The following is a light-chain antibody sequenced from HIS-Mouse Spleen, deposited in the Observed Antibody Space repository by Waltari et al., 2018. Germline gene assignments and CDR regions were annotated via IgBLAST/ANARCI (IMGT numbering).Light chain of an antibody. CDR3: SSYAGSNNFVV. V-gene: IGLV2-8*01. Sequence: QSALTQPPSASGSPGPSVTISCTGTSSDVGGYNYVSWYQQHPGKAPELMIYEVSKRPSGVPDSFSGSKSGNTASLTVSGLQAEDEADYYCSSYAGSNNFVVFGGGTKLTVL. J-gene: IGLJ2*01. CDR1: SSDVGGYNY. CDR2: EVS.